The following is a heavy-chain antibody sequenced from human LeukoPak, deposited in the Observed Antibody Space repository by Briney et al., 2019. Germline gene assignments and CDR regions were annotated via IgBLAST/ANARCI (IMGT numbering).Heavy chain of an antibody. CDR3: ATPLPTLYYYDSSGYSGDAFDI. J-gene: IGHJ3*02. V-gene: IGHV4-4*02. CDR2: IYHSGST. Sequence: ASGTLSLTCAVSGGSISSSNWWSWVRQPPGKGLEWIGEIYHSGSTNYNPSLKSRVTISVDKSKNQFSLKLSSVTAADTAVYYCATPLPTLYYYDSSGYSGDAFDIWGQGTMVTVSS. D-gene: IGHD3-22*01. CDR1: GGSISSSNW.